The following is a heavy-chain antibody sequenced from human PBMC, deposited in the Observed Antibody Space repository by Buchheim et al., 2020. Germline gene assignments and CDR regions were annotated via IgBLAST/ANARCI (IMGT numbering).Heavy chain of an antibody. V-gene: IGHV4-28*07. D-gene: IGHD3-3*01. Sequence: QVQLQESGPGLVKPSGTLSLTCAVSGVSITTTKWWAWFRQPPGKGLEWIGYIYYSGSTNYNPSLKSRVTIPVDTPKNQFSLKLSSVTAADTAVYYCAVYDFWSGYYPWGQGTL. CDR1: GVSITTTKW. J-gene: IGHJ5*02. CDR3: AVYDFWSGYYP. CDR2: IYYSGST.